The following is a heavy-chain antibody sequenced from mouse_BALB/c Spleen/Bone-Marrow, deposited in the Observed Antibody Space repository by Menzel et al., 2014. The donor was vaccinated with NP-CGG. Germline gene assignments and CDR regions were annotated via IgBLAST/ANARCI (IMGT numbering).Heavy chain of an antibody. V-gene: IGHV4-1*02. D-gene: IGHD2-1*01. CDR1: GFDFSKYW. CDR3: ARQGYYGKGDY. J-gene: IGHJ2*01. CDR2: INPDSSTI. Sequence: EVQGVESGGGLVQPGGSLKLSCAASGFDFSKYWMSWVRQAPGKGLEWIGEINPDSSTINYTPSLKDKFIISRDNAKNTLYLQMSKVRSEDTALYYCARQGYYGKGDYWGQGTTLTVSS.